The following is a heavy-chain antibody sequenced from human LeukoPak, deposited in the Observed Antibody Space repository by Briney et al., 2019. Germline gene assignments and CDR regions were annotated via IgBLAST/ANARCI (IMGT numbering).Heavy chain of an antibody. Sequence: GGSLRLSCAASGFTFSSHAMSWVRQAPGKGLEWVSTSGDNTYYADSVKGRFTTSRENSKSTLSLQMNSLRAEDTALYYCAKDPLGGGSSLINWFDSWGQGVWVTVSS. J-gene: IGHJ5*01. CDR2: SGDNT. CDR1: GFTFSSHA. D-gene: IGHD1-26*01. CDR3: AKDPLGGGSSLINWFDS. V-gene: IGHV3-23*01.